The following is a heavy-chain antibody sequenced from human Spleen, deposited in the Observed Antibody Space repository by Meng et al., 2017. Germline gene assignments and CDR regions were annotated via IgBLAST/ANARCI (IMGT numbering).Heavy chain of an antibody. CDR3: ARGVAETGLDF. CDR1: GDSVSSKRAT. J-gene: IGHJ4*02. CDR2: TYYRSKWYH. D-gene: IGHD1-1*01. V-gene: IGHV6-1*01. Sequence: QVQLQQSGPGLVKPSQTPLLTCDISGDSVSSKRATWNWLRQSPSRGLEWLGRTYYRSKWYHDSEVSVESRITINPDTSKNQFSLQLNSVTPEDTAVYFCARGVAETGLDFWGQGTLVTVSS.